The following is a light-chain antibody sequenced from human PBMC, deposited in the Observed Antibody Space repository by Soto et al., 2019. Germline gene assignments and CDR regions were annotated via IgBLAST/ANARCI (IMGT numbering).Light chain of an antibody. Sequence: QSVLTQPPSVSGAPGQRVTISCTGSSSNIGARYDVHWYQQLPGTAPKLLIYGNSIRPLGVPDRFSGSKSGTSASLAITGLQADDEADYYCPSYDSSLSAVIFGGGTQLTVL. CDR1: SSNIGARYD. CDR3: PSYDSSLSAVI. CDR2: GNS. J-gene: IGLJ2*01. V-gene: IGLV1-40*01.